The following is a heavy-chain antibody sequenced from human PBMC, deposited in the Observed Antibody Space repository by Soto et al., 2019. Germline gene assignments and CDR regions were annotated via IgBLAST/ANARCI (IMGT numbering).Heavy chain of an antibody. J-gene: IGHJ6*02. CDR1: GGTFSSYA. Sequence: SVKVSCKASGGTFSSYAISWVRQAPGQGLEWMGGIIPIFGTANYAQKFQGRVTITADESTSTAYMELSSLRSEDTAVYYCARGSSGVGVIYYYYYGMDVWGQGTTVTVSS. CDR2: IIPIFGTA. CDR3: ARGSSGVGVIYYYYYGMDV. V-gene: IGHV1-69*13. D-gene: IGHD1-26*01.